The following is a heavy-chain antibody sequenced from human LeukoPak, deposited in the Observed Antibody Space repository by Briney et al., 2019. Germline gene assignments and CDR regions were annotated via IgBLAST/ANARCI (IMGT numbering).Heavy chain of an antibody. Sequence: SVKVSCKASGGTFSSYAISWVRQAPGQGLEWMEGIIPIFGTANYAQKFQGRVTITADESTSTAYMELSSLRSEDTAVYYCASATTGRDAFDIWGQGTMVTVSS. V-gene: IGHV1-69*13. D-gene: IGHD1-1*01. CDR1: GGTFSSYA. J-gene: IGHJ3*02. CDR2: IIPIFGTA. CDR3: ASATTGRDAFDI.